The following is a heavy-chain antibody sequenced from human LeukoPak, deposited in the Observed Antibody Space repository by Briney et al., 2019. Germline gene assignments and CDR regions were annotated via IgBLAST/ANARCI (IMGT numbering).Heavy chain of an antibody. CDR3: AKAITYYYDSSGLAP. Sequence: PGGSLRLSCAASGFTFSSYAMSWVRQAPGKGLQWVSAISGSGGSRYYADSVKGRFTISRDNSKNTLYLQMNSLRAEDTSVYYCAKAITYYYDSSGLAPWGQGTLVTVSS. CDR1: GFTFSSYA. V-gene: IGHV3-23*01. CDR2: ISGSGGSR. D-gene: IGHD3-22*01. J-gene: IGHJ5*02.